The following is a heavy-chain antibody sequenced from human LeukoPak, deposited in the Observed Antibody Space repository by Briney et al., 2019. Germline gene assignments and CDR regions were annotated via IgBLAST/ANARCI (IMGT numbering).Heavy chain of an antibody. CDR2: ITHSGST. J-gene: IGHJ4*02. CDR1: GRSFRGKY. V-gene: IGHV4-34*01. CDR3: ARDLMT. Sequence: PSDTLSLTCAVYGRSFRGKYWTWIRQPPGKGLEWIGEITHSGSTYYNPSLTSRVTISVVTSKNQFSLKLNSVTAADTAVYYCARDLMTWGQGTLVTVSS.